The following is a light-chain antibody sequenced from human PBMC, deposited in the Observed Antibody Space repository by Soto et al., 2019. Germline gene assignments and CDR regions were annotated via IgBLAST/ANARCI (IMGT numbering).Light chain of an antibody. CDR3: QQYGSSLTWT. Sequence: EIVLTQSPGTLSLSPGERATLSCRASQSVNGNYLAWYQQKPGQAPRLFIYGSSSRATGIPDRFTGSGSGTDFTLTISRLEPEDFAVYYCQQYGSSLTWTFGQGTTVEIK. J-gene: IGKJ1*01. V-gene: IGKV3-20*01. CDR2: GSS. CDR1: QSVNGNY.